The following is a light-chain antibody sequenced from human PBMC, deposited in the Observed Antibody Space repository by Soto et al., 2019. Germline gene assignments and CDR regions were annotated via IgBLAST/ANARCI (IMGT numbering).Light chain of an antibody. J-gene: IGKJ4*01. CDR2: WAS. Sequence: DIVMTQSPDSLAVSLGERATINCKSSQSVLYSSDNKIYLAWYQQKPGQPPKLLIYWASTRDSGVPDRFSGSGSGADFTLTISNLQAEDVAVYYCQQYYTTLSFGGGTKAEIK. CDR3: QQYYTTLS. V-gene: IGKV4-1*01. CDR1: QSVLYSSDNKIY.